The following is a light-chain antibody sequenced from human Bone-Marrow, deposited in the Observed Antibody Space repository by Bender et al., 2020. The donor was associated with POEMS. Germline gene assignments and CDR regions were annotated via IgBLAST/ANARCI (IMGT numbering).Light chain of an antibody. CDR1: SGDIGGYNY. J-gene: IGLJ3*02. Sequence: QSALTQPASVSGSPGQSITISCTGSSGDIGGYNYVSWYQQHPGKAPKLLISEVSHRPSGVSNRFSGSKSGNTASLTISGLQAEDEADYYCSSYSGSSTRVLFGGGTKVTVL. CDR2: EVS. V-gene: IGLV2-14*01. CDR3: SSYSGSSTRVL.